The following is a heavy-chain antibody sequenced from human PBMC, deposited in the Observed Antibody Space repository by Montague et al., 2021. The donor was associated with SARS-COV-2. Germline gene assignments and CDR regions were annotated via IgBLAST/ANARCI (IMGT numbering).Heavy chain of an antibody. V-gene: IGHV4-39*07. Sequence: SETLSLTCTVSGGSISSSSYYWGWIRPPPGKGLEWIGSIYYSGSTYYNPSLQSRVTISVDTYKNQLSLKLSSVTAADMAVYSGAGVGRPPMVRLSGMDVWGQGTTVTVSS. J-gene: IGHJ6*02. CDR2: IYYSGST. CDR3: AGVGRPPMVRLSGMDV. CDR1: GGSISSSSYY. D-gene: IGHD3-10*01.